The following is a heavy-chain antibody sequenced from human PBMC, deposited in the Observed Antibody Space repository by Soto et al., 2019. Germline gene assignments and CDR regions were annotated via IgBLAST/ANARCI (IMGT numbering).Heavy chain of an antibody. V-gene: IGHV1-69*10. J-gene: IGHJ4*02. D-gene: IGHD5-18*01. CDR3: ARGPFRPSAMDV. Sequence: SVKVSCKTSGDNFKKNVFTWVRQAPGQGLEWMGGTIPALGKTHYIEKFQGRVTITVDDATRTVSMVVRDLTSEDTAIYYCARGPFRPSAMDVWGQGVLVTVSS. CDR1: GDNFKKNV. CDR2: TIPALGKT.